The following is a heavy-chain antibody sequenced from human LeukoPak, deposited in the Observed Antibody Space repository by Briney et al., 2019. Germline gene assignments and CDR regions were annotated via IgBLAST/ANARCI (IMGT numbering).Heavy chain of an antibody. D-gene: IGHD3-9*01. Sequence: GGSLRLSCAASGFTFTTYSMNWVRQAPGKGLEWVSSITSSSTSMYYADSVKGRFTISRDNAKNSLYLQMISLRAEDTAVYYCARTYYDILTGYNPYFDYWGQGTLVTVSS. CDR3: ARTYYDILTGYNPYFDY. V-gene: IGHV3-21*01. J-gene: IGHJ4*02. CDR2: ITSSSTSM. CDR1: GFTFTTYS.